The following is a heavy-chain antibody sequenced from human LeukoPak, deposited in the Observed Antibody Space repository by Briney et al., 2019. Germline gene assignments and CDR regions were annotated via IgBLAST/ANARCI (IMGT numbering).Heavy chain of an antibody. V-gene: IGHV4-39*07. D-gene: IGHD3/OR15-3a*01. Sequence: KPSETLSLTCTVSGGSISSSSYYWGWIRQPPGKGLEWIGSIYYSGSTYYNPSLKSRVTISVDTSKNQFSLKLSSVTAADTAVYYCASWTTTNWFDPWGQGTLVTVSS. CDR3: ASWTTTNWFDP. CDR2: IYYSGST. CDR1: GGSISSSSYY. J-gene: IGHJ5*02.